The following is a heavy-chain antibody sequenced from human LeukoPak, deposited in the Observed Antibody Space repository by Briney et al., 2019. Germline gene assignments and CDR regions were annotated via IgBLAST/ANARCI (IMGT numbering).Heavy chain of an antibody. V-gene: IGHV3-23*01. D-gene: IGHD3-22*01. J-gene: IGHJ4*02. CDR1: GFTFSNYA. CDR3: AKWGFSDRSGANFHS. CDR2: VTASARRT. Sequence: GGPQRFSCEASGFTFSNYAMSWVRQAPGRRLEWVSTVTASARRTYYADSVQGRFTISRDNSNNTLFLQVNSLRDDDTAVYHCAKWGFSDRSGANFHSWGQGTLVSVSS.